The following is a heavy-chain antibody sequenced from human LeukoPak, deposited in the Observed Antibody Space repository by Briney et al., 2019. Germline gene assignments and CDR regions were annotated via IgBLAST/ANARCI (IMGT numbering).Heavy chain of an antibody. CDR1: GGTFSSYA. CDR3: ARSRPIAAAGTFENGGEEYYFDY. D-gene: IGHD6-13*01. V-gene: IGHV1-69*01. Sequence: ASVKVSCKASGGTFSSYAISWVRQAPGQGLEWMGGIIPIFGTANYAQKFQGRATITADGSTSTAYMELSSLRSEDTAVYYCARSRPIAAAGTFENGGEEYYFDYWGQGTLVTVSS. CDR2: IIPIFGTA. J-gene: IGHJ4*02.